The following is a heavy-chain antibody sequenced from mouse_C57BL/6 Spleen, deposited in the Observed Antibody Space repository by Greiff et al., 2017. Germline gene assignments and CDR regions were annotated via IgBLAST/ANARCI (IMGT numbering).Heavy chain of an antibody. Sequence: VKLQESGPELVKPGASVKISCKASGYAFSSSWMNWVKQRPGKGLEWIGRIYPGDGDTNYNGKFKGKATLTADKSSSTAYMQLSSLTSEDSAVYFCAKGANSYFDYWGQGTTLTVSS. D-gene: IGHD3-1*01. CDR2: IYPGDGDT. CDR3: AKGANSYFDY. J-gene: IGHJ2*01. CDR1: GYAFSSSW. V-gene: IGHV1-82*01.